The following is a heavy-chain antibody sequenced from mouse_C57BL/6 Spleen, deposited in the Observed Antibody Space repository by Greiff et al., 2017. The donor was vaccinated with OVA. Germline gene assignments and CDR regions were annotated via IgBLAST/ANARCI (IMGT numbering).Heavy chain of an antibody. Sequence: EVQLLESGPGLAKPSQSLSLTCSVTGYSITSDYWTWIRKSPGNKLEYMGYISYSGSTYYNPSLKSRISINRDTSKNQYQRHWNSVTAEYTATYYFARSVAYYLDYWGQGTTLTVSS. CDR1: GYSITSDY. CDR3: ARSVAYYLDY. J-gene: IGHJ2*01. CDR2: ISYSGST. V-gene: IGHV3-8*01.